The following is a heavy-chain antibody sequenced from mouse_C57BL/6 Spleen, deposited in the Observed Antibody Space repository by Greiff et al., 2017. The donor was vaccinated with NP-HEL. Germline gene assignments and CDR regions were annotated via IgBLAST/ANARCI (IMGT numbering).Heavy chain of an antibody. CDR3: ARGAIYYYAMDY. CDR2: IYPGSGNT. Sequence: VQLQQSGAELVRPGASVKLSCKASGYTFTDYYINWVKQRPGQGLEWIARIYPGSGNTYYNEKFKGKATLTAEKSSSTAYMQLSSLTSEDSAVYFCARGAIYYYAMDYWGQGTSVTVSS. V-gene: IGHV1-76*01. D-gene: IGHD1-1*01. J-gene: IGHJ4*01. CDR1: GYTFTDYY.